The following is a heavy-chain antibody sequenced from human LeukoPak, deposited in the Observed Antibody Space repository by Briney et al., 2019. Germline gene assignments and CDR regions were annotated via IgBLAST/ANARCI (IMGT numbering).Heavy chain of an antibody. V-gene: IGHV3-23*01. CDR2: ISDSGGRT. CDR3: AGGQWLPDY. Sequence: GGSLRLSCAASGFTFSSYAMNWVRQAPGKGLEWVSGISDSGGRTYYADSVKGRFTISRDNSKNTLYLQMDSLRVEGTAIYYCAGGQWLPDYWGQGTLVTVSS. D-gene: IGHD6-19*01. CDR1: GFTFSSYA. J-gene: IGHJ4*02.